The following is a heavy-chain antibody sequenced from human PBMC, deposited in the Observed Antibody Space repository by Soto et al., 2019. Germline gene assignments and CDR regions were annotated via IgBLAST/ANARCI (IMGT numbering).Heavy chain of an antibody. CDR2: INPSGGST. D-gene: IGHD6-19*01. Sequence: ASVKVSCKASGYTFNSYYIHWVRQAPGQGLEWMGIINPSGGSTSYAQKFQGRVTMTRDTSTSTVYMELSSLRSEDTAVYYLARELRWLEPRGRFDPWGQGTLV. V-gene: IGHV1-46*02. J-gene: IGHJ5*02. CDR3: ARELRWLEPRGRFDP. CDR1: GYTFNSYY.